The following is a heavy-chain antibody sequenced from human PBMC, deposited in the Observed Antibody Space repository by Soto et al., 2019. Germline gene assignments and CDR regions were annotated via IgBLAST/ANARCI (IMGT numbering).Heavy chain of an antibody. J-gene: IGHJ4*02. CDR3: AKHSGYSYCLPTDC. CDR2: ISYDGSNK. V-gene: IGHV3-30*18. Sequence: QVQLVESGGGVVQPGRSLRLSCAASGFTFSSYVMHWVRQAPGKGLVWVALISYDGSNKYYAESVKGRFTISRDNSKNTLYLQLNSLRAEDTAVYYFAKHSGYSYCLPTDCWGQGTLVTVSS. CDR1: GFTFSSYV. D-gene: IGHD5-18*01.